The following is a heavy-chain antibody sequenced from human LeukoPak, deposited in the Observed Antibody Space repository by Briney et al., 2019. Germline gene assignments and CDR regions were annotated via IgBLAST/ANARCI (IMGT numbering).Heavy chain of an antibody. D-gene: IGHD2-21*02. V-gene: IGHV1-2*02. Sequence: ASVKVSCKTSGFPFNGYYIHWVRQAPGQGLEWMGWINPNNGVTKYAQKFQGRVTTTRDTPISTTSMELNRLRSDDTAFYYCARDGHFCGGDCLDAFDIWGQGTMVSVSS. CDR1: GFPFNGYY. J-gene: IGHJ3*02. CDR3: ARDGHFCGGDCLDAFDI. CDR2: INPNNGVT.